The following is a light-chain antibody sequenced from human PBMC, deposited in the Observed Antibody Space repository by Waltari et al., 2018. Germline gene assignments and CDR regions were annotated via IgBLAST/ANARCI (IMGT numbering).Light chain of an antibody. J-gene: IGKJ2*01. CDR1: QSVSGSS. V-gene: IGKV3-20*01. CDR3: QQYGSSPYT. Sequence: EIVLTQSPGTLSLSPGERATLSCRASQSVSGSSLAWYQQKPGQAPRLLIYGASSRATGIPDRFSGSGSGTDFTLTISRLEPEDFAVYYCQQYGSSPYTFGQGTKLEIK. CDR2: GAS.